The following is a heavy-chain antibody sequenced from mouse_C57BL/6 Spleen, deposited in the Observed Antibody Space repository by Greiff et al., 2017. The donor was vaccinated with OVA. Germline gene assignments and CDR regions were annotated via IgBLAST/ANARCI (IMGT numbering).Heavy chain of an antibody. D-gene: IGHD1-1*01. Sequence: QVQLQQPGAELVMPGASVKLSCKASGYTFTSYWMHWVKQRPGQGLEWIGEIDPSDSYTNYNQKFKGKSTLTVDKSSSTAYMQLSSLTSEDSAVYYCARSGTTVFDYGGQGTTLTVSS. CDR2: IDPSDSYT. J-gene: IGHJ2*01. CDR3: ARSGTTVFDY. CDR1: GYTFTSYW. V-gene: IGHV1-69*01.